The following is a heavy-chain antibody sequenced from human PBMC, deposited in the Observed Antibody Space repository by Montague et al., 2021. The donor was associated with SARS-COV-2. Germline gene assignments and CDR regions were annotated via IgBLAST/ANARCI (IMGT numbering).Heavy chain of an antibody. V-gene: IGHV6-1*01. CDR2: TYYRFKWYN. CDR1: GDSVSRNSAA. D-gene: IGHD1-26*01. Sequence: CAISGDSVSRNSAAWNWIRQSSSSGLERLGRTYYRFKWYNDYAVSVKSRITINPDTSKNQISLQLNSVTPEDTAVYYCARTSASSDYWGQGTPVTVSS. J-gene: IGHJ4*02. CDR3: ARTSASSDY.